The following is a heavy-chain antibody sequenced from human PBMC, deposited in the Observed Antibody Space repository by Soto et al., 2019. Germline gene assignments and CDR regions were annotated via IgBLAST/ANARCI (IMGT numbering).Heavy chain of an antibody. CDR2: IWYDGSKK. CDR3: ARVDSSSTAATGFDY. V-gene: IGHV3-33*01. CDR1: GFTFSSFG. D-gene: IGHD6-25*01. J-gene: IGHJ4*02. Sequence: QVQLVESGGGVVQPGRSLRLSCAASGFTFSSFGMHWVRQAPGKVLEWVALIWYDGSKKYYADSVKGRFTISRDNSKNTLYLQMNSLRAEDTAMYYCARVDSSSTAATGFDYWGQGTLVTVSS.